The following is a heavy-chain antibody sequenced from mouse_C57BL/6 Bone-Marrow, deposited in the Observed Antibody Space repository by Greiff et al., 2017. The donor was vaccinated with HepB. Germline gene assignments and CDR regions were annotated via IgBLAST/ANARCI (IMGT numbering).Heavy chain of an antibody. CDR3: ARVGDGNYYFDY. D-gene: IGHD2-1*01. CDR2: IYPGSGST. J-gene: IGHJ2*01. Sequence: QVQLQQPGAELVKPGASVKMSCKASGYTFTSYWITWVKQRPGQGLEWIGDIYPGSGSTNYNEKFKSKATLTVDTSSSTAYMQLSSLTSEDSAVYYCARVGDGNYYFDYWGQGTTLTVSS. CDR1: GYTFTSYW. V-gene: IGHV1-55*01.